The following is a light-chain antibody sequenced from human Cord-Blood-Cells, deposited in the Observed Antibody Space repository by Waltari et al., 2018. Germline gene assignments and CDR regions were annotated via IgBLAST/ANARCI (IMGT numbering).Light chain of an antibody. CDR1: NREVGAYNY. V-gene: IGLV2-11*01. CDR3: CSYAGSDRV. Sequence: QSALTQPPSVSGSPGQSVTISCTGTNREVGAYNYVSWYPQHPGKAPKLLSYDVSQRPSGVPYRFSGSKSGNTASLTISVLQAEDEADYYCCSYAGSDRVFGGGTKLTVL. CDR2: DVS. J-gene: IGLJ3*02.